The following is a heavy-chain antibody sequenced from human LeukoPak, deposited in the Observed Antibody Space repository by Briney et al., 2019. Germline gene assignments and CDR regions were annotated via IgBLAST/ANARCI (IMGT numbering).Heavy chain of an antibody. Sequence: GGSLRLSCAASGFTFSSFGMNWVRQAPGKGLEWVSSISTSSSYIYYADSLKGRFTISRDNANNSLYLQMNNLRAEDTAMYYCARGRRTGDRGYYFDYWGQGTLVTVSS. CDR1: GFTFSSFG. CDR3: ARGRRTGDRGYYFDY. V-gene: IGHV3-21*01. J-gene: IGHJ4*02. D-gene: IGHD7-27*01. CDR2: ISTSSSYI.